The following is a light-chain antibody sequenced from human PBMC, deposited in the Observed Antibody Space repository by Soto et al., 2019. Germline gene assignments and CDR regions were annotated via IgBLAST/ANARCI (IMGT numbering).Light chain of an antibody. J-gene: IGKJ5*01. V-gene: IGKV1-5*01. CDR1: RVGSGY. CDR3: LQDYNYPRT. CDR2: DAS. Sequence: DVQVTNAASTLSASVGDTVTFTCRGTRVGSGYLAWYQQKPGEAPKLLIYDASAKPHGVLSRFSGSGSGTKFTLTTTSLQPDDFAAYYCLQDYNYPRTFGQGTRLEIK.